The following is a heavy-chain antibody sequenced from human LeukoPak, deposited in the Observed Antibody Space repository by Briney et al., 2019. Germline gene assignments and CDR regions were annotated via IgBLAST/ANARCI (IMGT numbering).Heavy chain of an antibody. J-gene: IGHJ4*02. Sequence: PGGSLRLSCAASGFTFSSYGMHWVRQAPGKGLEWVAVISYDGSNKYYADSVKGRFTISRDNSKNTLYLQMNSLRAEDTAVYYCAKDLGSTSCDYWGQGTLVTVSS. CDR3: AKDLGSTSCDY. CDR1: GFTFSSYG. CDR2: ISYDGSNK. D-gene: IGHD2-2*01. V-gene: IGHV3-30*18.